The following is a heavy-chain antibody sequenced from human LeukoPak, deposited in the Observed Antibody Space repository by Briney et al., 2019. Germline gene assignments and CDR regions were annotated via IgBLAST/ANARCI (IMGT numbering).Heavy chain of an antibody. V-gene: IGHV4-61*02. CDR3: ARGGQLVGSSAIFDP. D-gene: IGHD6-6*01. CDR1: GGSISSGSYY. Sequence: SETLSLTCTVSGGSISSGSYYWSWIRQPAGKGLEWIGRIYTSGSTNYNPSLKSRVTTSVDTSKNQFSLKLSSVTAADTAVYYCARGGQLVGSSAIFDPWGQGTLVTVSS. J-gene: IGHJ5*02. CDR2: IYTSGST.